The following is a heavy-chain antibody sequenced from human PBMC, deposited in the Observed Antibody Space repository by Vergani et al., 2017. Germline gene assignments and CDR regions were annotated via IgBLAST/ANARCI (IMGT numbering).Heavy chain of an antibody. CDR3: AKGVDCSSTSCYEGRGYYYGMGV. V-gene: IGHV3-23*01. D-gene: IGHD2-2*01. CDR2: ISGSGGNT. Sequence: EVQLLESGGGLVQPGGSLRLSCAASGFTFSSYAMSWVRQVPGTGLEWVSGISGSGGNTYYANSVKGRFTISRDNSKNTLYLQMNSLRADDTAVYYCAKGVDCSSTSCYEGRGYYYGMGVWGQGTTVTFSS. CDR1: GFTFSSYA. J-gene: IGHJ6*02.